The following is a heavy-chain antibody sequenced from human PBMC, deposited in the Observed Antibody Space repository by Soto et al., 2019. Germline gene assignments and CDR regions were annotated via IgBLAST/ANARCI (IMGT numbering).Heavy chain of an antibody. V-gene: IGHV4-59*08. CDR2: IYFSGST. Sequence: QVQLQESGPGLVKPSETLSLTCTVSGGSISNYYWSWIRQPPGKGLEWIGYIYFSGSTNYNPSLTSRAPFSVDTSKNQFSLKLSSVTAADTAAYYCARRYGGAVDYWGQGTLVTVSS. J-gene: IGHJ4*02. D-gene: IGHD3-10*01. CDR1: GGSISNYY. CDR3: ARRYGGAVDY.